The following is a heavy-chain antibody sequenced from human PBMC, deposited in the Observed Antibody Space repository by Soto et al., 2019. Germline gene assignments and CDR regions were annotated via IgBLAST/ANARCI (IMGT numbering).Heavy chain of an antibody. CDR2: IYYSGST. CDR3: VRDPGTTGDRSNWFDP. Sequence: QVQLQESGPGLVKPSQTLSLTCTVSGGSISSGNFYWSWIRRHPGKGLEWIGYIYYSGSTYYHPSLKSRVTMSLDTSKNQFSLTLSSVTAADTAVYYCVRDPGTTGDRSNWFDPWGQGTLVTVSS. CDR1: GGSISSGNFY. D-gene: IGHD1-1*01. J-gene: IGHJ5*02. V-gene: IGHV4-31*03.